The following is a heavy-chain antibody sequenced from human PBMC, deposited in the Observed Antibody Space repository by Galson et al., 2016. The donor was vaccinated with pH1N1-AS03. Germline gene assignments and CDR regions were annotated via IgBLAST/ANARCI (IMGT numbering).Heavy chain of an antibody. Sequence: SVKVSCKVSGYTFTSYGIIWVRQAPGQGLEWMGWISGYNGKTDYAQKLEGRVTLTADTSTGTAYMDLRSLRSDDTAVYYCAKDRVYDDSQWVFDYWGQGNPVTVSS. CDR2: ISGYNGKT. D-gene: IGHD5/OR15-5a*01. CDR3: AKDRVYDDSQWVFDY. CDR1: GYTFTSYG. V-gene: IGHV1-18*01. J-gene: IGHJ4*02.